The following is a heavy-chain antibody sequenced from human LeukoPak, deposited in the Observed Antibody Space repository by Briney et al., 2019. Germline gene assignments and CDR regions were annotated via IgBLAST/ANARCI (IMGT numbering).Heavy chain of an antibody. J-gene: IGHJ5*02. CDR1: GYTFTGYY. CDR2: INPNSGGT. V-gene: IGHV1-2*06. D-gene: IGHD3-22*01. Sequence: ASVKVSCKASGYTFTGYYMHWVRQAPGQGLEWMGRINPNSGGTNYAQKFQGRVTMTRDTSISTAYMELSRLRSDDTAVYYCARGDVDYYDSSGYQNWFDPWSQGTLVTVSS. CDR3: ARGDVDYYDSSGYQNWFDP.